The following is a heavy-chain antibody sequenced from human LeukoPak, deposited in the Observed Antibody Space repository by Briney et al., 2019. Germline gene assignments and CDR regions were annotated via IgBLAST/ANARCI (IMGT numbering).Heavy chain of an antibody. D-gene: IGHD5-24*01. V-gene: IGHV1-69*13. CDR1: GGTFISYA. CDR3: ARNVEMATNYYFDY. CDR2: IIPIFGTA. J-gene: IGHJ4*02. Sequence: SVKVSCKASGGTFISYAISWVRQAPGQGLEWMGGIIPIFGTANYAQKFQGRVTITADESTSTAYMELSSLRSEDTAVYYCARNVEMATNYYFDYWGQGTLVTVSS.